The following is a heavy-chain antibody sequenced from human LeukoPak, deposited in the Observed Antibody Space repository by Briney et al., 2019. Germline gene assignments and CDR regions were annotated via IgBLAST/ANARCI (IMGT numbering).Heavy chain of an antibody. CDR2: ISAYNGNT. Sequence: ASVKVSCKASGYTFTSYGISWVRQAPGQGLEWMGWISAYNGNTNYAQKLQGRVTMTTDTSTSTAYMELRSLRSDDTAVYYCARDRPSLYCSGGSCYPDYWGQGTLVTVSS. D-gene: IGHD2-15*01. CDR1: GYTFTSYG. CDR3: ARDRPSLYCSGGSCYPDY. J-gene: IGHJ4*02. V-gene: IGHV1-18*01.